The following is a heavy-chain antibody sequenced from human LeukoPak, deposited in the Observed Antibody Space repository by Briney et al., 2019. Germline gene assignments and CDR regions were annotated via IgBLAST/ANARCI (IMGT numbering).Heavy chain of an antibody. CDR2: INPNSGDT. J-gene: IGHJ6*03. CDR1: GYTFTGYY. Sequence: ASVKVSCKASGYTFTGYYMHWVRQAPGQGLEWMGWINPNSGDTNYAQKFQGRVTMTRDTSISTAYMELSRLRSDDTAVYYCARGSGSYYAYYYYYMDVWGKGTTVTVSS. D-gene: IGHD3-10*01. CDR3: ARGSGSYYAYYYYYMDV. V-gene: IGHV1-2*02.